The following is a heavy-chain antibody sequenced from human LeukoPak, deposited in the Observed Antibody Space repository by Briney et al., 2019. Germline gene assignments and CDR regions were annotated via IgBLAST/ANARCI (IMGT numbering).Heavy chain of an antibody. CDR3: ARDGWSPDY. CDR2: IKQDGSEK. J-gene: IGHJ4*02. V-gene: IGHV3-7*01. Sequence: PGGSLRLSCAASGFTFSRYLMSWVRQAPGKGLEWVANIKQDGSEKYYVDSVKGRFTISRDNAKNSLYLQMNSLRAEDTAVYYCARDGWSPDYWGQGTLVTVSS. CDR1: GFTFSRYL.